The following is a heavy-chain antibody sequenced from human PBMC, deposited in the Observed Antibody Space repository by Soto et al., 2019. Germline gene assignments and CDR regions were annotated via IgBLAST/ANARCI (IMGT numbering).Heavy chain of an antibody. CDR1: GFSFSSYW. CDR3: ARASRCFGALDYYFYMDV. D-gene: IGHD3-10*01. J-gene: IGHJ6*03. CDR2: IKQDGSEK. Sequence: GGSLRLSCAASGFSFSSYWMSWVRQAPGKGLEWVANIKQDGSEKYYVDSVKGRFTISRDNAKNSLYLQMNSLRAEDTAMYYCARASRCFGALDYYFYMDVWGKGSTVTVSS. V-gene: IGHV3-7*01.